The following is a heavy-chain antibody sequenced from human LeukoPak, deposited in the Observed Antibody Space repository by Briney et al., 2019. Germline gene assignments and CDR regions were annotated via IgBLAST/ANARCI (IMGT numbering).Heavy chain of an antibody. Sequence: ASVKVSCKASGYTFTGYYIHWVRQAPGQGLEWMGWINPNSGGTNNAQKCQGRVTMTRDTSISTAYMELSRLRSDDTAVYYCARVLFYSSGNKSNRVDYWGQGTLVTASS. J-gene: IGHJ4*02. D-gene: IGHD6-19*01. CDR3: ARVLFYSSGNKSNRVDY. V-gene: IGHV1-2*02. CDR2: INPNSGGT. CDR1: GYTFTGYY.